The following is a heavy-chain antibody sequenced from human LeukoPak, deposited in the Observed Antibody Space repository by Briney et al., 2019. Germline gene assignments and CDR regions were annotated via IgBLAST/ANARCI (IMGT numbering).Heavy chain of an antibody. CDR1: GFSFSSYE. Sequence: PGGSLRLSCAASGFSFSSYEMNWVRQAPGKGLEWVSYISGSGSIIYYADSVKGRFTVSRDNAKNPLYLQMNDLRAEDTAVYYCAREDSDYSNYDFWGQGTLVTVSS. CDR2: ISGSGSII. D-gene: IGHD4-11*01. J-gene: IGHJ4*02. V-gene: IGHV3-48*03. CDR3: AREDSDYSNYDF.